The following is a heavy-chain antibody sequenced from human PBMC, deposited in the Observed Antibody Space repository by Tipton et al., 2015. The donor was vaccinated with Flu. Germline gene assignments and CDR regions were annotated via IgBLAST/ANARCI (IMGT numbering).Heavy chain of an antibody. CDR2: VSFSGSS. CDR3: ASNGLPLWANNWFDP. CDR1: GGSIGSDRYY. J-gene: IGHJ5*02. Sequence: TLSLTCSVTGGSIGSDRYYWSWIRQPAGKGLEWIWRVSFSGSSSYNPSHKGRVTLSLHTSKNQFSLNLTSVTAADTAVYYCASNGLPLWANNWFDPWGQGTLVTVSS. D-gene: IGHD3-16*01. V-gene: IGHV4-61*02.